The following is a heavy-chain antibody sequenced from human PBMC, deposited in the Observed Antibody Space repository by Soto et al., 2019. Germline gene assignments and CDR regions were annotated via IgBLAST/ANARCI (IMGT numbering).Heavy chain of an antibody. D-gene: IGHD6-19*01. V-gene: IGHV3-23*01. CDR3: AKEPGRSSGWDVNWFDP. Sequence: PGGSLRLSCAASGFTFIRYAMSWVRQAPGKGLEWVSAISGSGGSTYYADSVKGRFTISRDNSKNTLYLQMNSLRAEDTAVYYCAKEPGRSSGWDVNWFDPWGQGTLVTVSS. CDR1: GFTFIRYA. J-gene: IGHJ5*02. CDR2: ISGSGGST.